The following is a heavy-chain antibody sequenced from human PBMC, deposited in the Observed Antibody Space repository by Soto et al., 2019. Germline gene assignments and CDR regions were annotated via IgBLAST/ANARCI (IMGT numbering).Heavy chain of an antibody. Sequence: VESGGGVFQSGGSLRLSCAASGFTASNFWMHWVRQAPGEGLVWVARINGDGSSRTYADSLKGRVTISRDNAKNMVLLDMKSLRGEDTALSYCARDFDWYLDAWGRGTLVTVSS. V-gene: IGHV3-74*03. CDR2: INGDGSSR. CDR3: ARDFDWYLDA. J-gene: IGHJ2*01. D-gene: IGHD3-3*01. CDR1: GFTASNFW.